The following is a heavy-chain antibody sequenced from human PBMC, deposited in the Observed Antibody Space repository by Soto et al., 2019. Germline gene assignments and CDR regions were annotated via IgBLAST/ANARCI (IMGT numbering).Heavy chain of an antibody. V-gene: IGHV3-72*01. CDR3: ARGTVGNGYNTD. D-gene: IGHD3-22*01. Sequence: EVQLVASGGGLVQPGGSLRLSCAASGFTFSDHYMDWVRQAPGKGLEWVGRTDNKTNTYTTHYAASVKDRFTISRDDSNNALYLQMNSLRTEDTAVYFCARGTVGNGYNTDWGQGTLVTVSS. CDR1: GFTFSDHY. J-gene: IGHJ4*02. CDR2: TDNKTNTYTT.